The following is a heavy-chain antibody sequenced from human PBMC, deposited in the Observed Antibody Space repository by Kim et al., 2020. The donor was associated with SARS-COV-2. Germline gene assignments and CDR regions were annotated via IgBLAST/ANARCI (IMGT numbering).Heavy chain of an antibody. Sequence: YAQKFQGRGTITADKSTSTAYMELSSLRSEDTAVYYCARGGSSSWYYFDYWGQGTLVTVSS. J-gene: IGHJ4*02. CDR3: ARGGSSSWYYFDY. D-gene: IGHD6-13*01. V-gene: IGHV1-69*04.